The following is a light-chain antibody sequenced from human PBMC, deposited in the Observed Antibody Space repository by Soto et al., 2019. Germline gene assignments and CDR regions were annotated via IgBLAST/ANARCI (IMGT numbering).Light chain of an antibody. CDR3: QQDNCWPRS. CDR2: GAS. J-gene: IGKJ1*01. CDR1: RGVATN. V-gene: IGKV3D-15*03. Sequence: EILMPHPPAPRLFPPGPRPTFSCRPVRGVATNLAGNHQNPGQAPRLLIFGASIRATGVPARLSGSGYGTEFTLTISNLQSDDFAVYYCQQDNCWPRSFGQGTKVEIK.